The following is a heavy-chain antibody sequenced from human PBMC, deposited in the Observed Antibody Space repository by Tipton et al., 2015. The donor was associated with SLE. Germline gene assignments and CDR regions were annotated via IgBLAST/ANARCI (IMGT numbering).Heavy chain of an antibody. D-gene: IGHD1-1*01. CDR3: AKRGGAWNAALYTFDV. Sequence: VQLVQSGAEVKKPGESLKISCRGSGYTFTNSWIGWVRQMPGKGLEWMGMIYPGDSDTRYSPSFEGQVTISADKSVSAAYLHWTSVKAWDTAIYYCAKRGGAWNAALYTFDVWGQGTAVTVSP. V-gene: IGHV5-51*03. CDR2: IYPGDSDT. CDR1: GYTFTNSW. J-gene: IGHJ3*01.